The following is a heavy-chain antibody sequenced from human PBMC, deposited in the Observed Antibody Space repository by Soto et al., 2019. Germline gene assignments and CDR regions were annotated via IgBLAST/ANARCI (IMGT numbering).Heavy chain of an antibody. CDR3: TRYNYGNYYYYAMDV. CDR1: GGSISSYY. D-gene: IGHD5-18*01. J-gene: IGHJ6*02. CDR2: IDYSGST. V-gene: IGHV4-59*08. Sequence: SETLSLTCTVSGGSISSYYWSLIRQPPGKGLEWIGYIDYSGSTNYNPSLKSRVTMSVDTSKKQFSLQLSSVTAADTAVYYCTRYNYGNYYYYAMDVWGQGTTVTVSS.